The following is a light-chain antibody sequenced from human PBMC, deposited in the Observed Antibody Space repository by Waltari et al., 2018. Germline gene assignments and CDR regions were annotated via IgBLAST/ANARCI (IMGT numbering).Light chain of an antibody. CDR3: QVWDSSTDHSWV. CDR2: NDH. Sequence: SYVLTQPPSASVAPGETAWITCGGDKLVYKSVHWYHQRPGQAPVLVISNDHDRPSGIPERFSGSKSGNTATLTIIRVEAGDAADYYCQVWDSSTDHSWVFGGGTRLTVL. J-gene: IGLJ3*02. V-gene: IGLV3-21*04. CDR1: KLVYKS.